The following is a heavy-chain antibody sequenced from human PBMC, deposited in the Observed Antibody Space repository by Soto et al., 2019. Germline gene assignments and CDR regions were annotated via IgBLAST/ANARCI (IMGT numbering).Heavy chain of an antibody. CDR3: ARGRSTGLVLRYFDWPLDY. V-gene: IGHV4-59*01. D-gene: IGHD3-9*01. CDR2: VYSSGST. CDR1: GGSIRDYY. Sequence: SETLSLTCTVSGGSIRDYYGSWIRQPPGKGLEWIGYVYSSGSTHYNPSLQSRVTISADTSKNQVSLKVNSVTAEDTAVYYCARGRSTGLVLRYFDWPLDYWGQGTLVTVLL. J-gene: IGHJ4*02.